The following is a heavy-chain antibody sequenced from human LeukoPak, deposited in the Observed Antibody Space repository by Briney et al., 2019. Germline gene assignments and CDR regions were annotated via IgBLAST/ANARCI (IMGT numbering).Heavy chain of an antibody. CDR2: INGDGSWT. V-gene: IGHV3-74*01. J-gene: IGHJ4*02. CDR3: VSFYETY. D-gene: IGHD2-2*01. Sequence: GGSLRLSCAAPGNYWMHWVRQAPGKGLVWVSHINGDGSWTTYADSVKGRFTISKDNAKNTVYLQMNNLRAEDTAVYYCVSFYETYWGRGTLVTVSS. CDR1: GNYW.